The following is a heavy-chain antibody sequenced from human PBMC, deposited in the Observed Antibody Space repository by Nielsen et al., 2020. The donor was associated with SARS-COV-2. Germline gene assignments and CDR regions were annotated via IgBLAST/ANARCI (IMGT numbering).Heavy chain of an antibody. CDR1: GGSISSGGYY. Sequence: SETLSFTCTVSGGSISSGGYYWSWIRQHPGKGLEWIGYIYYSGSTYYNPSLKSRVTISVDTSKNQFSLKLSSVTAADTAVYYCARDTHTGYSSGWHFDYWGQGTLVTVSS. CDR2: IYYSGST. V-gene: IGHV4-31*03. D-gene: IGHD6-19*01. J-gene: IGHJ4*02. CDR3: ARDTHTGYSSGWHFDY.